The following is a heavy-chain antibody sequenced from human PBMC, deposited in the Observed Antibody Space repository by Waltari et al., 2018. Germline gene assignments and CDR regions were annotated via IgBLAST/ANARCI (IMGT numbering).Heavy chain of an antibody. CDR3: ARGRWDSSSDSVDY. D-gene: IGHD6-6*01. J-gene: IGHJ4*02. CDR2: ISSSSSYI. V-gene: IGHV3-21*01. CDR1: GFTFSSYS. Sequence: EVQLVESGGGLVKPGGSLRLSCAASGFTFSSYSMNWVRQAPGKGPEWVSSISSSSSYIYYADSVKGRFTISRDNAKNSLYLQMNSLRAEDTAVYYCARGRWDSSSDSVDYWGQGTLVTVSS.